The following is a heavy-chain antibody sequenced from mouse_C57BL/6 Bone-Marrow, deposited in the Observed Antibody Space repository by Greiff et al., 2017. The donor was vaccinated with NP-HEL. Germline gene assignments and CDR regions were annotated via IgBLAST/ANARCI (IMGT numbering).Heavy chain of an antibody. CDR1: GFTFSSYA. J-gene: IGHJ1*03. CDR3: TRGHYYGSSHWYFDV. D-gene: IGHD1-1*01. V-gene: IGHV5-9-1*02. CDR2: ISSGGDYI. Sequence: EVMLVESGEGLVKPGGSLKLSCAASGFTFSSYAMSWARQTPEKRLEWVAYISSGGDYIYYADTVKGRFTISRDNARNTLYLQMSSLKSEDTAMYYCTRGHYYGSSHWYFDVWGTGTTVTVSS.